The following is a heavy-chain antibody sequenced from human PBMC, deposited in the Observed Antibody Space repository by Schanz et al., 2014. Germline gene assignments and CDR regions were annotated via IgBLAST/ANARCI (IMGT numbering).Heavy chain of an antibody. D-gene: IGHD4-17*01. V-gene: IGHV3-23*01. J-gene: IGHJ4*02. CDR1: GFTFTTFA. CDR2: IRGSGGST. CDR3: VRDTDYHFDY. Sequence: EQVLESGGGFVQPGGSLRLSCATSGFTFTTFAMTWVRQAPGKGLEWVSCIRGSGGSTLYADSVQGRFTISRDNAKNALYLQMNSLRAEDTAVYYCVRDTDYHFDYWGQGTLVTVSS.